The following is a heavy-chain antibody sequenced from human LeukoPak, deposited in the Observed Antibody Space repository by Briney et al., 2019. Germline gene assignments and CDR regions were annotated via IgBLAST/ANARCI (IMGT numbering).Heavy chain of an antibody. CDR2: VSGGGDTT. CDR3: AKGNNSLSFNFDY. Sequence: WGTLRLFCAASGFHFRRFCMHWARQLQRPGLELASLVSGGGDTTHYADSVKCRFTISRDNNKNSLFPKMNSMRVEDTAFYYCAKGNNSLSFNFDYWGQGALVTVSS. J-gene: IGHJ4*02. V-gene: IGHV3-43*02. D-gene: IGHD2/OR15-2a*01. CDR1: GFHFRRFC.